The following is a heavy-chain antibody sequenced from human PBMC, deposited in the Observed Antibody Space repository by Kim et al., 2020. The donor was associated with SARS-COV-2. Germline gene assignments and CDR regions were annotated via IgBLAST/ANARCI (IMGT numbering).Heavy chain of an antibody. V-gene: IGHV3-30-3*01. J-gene: IGHJ4*02. Sequence: GGSLRLSCAASGFTFSSYAMHWVRQAPGKGLEWVAVISYDGSNKYYADSVKGRFTISRDNSKNTLYLQMNSLRAEDTAVYYCARERGDYYDSSGYSYFDYWGQGTLVTVSS. CDR3: ARERGDYYDSSGYSYFDY. D-gene: IGHD3-22*01. CDR2: ISYDGSNK. CDR1: GFTFSSYA.